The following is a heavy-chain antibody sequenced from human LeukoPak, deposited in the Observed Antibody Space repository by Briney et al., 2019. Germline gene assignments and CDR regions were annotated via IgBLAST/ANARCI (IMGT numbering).Heavy chain of an antibody. CDR3: ARGSNIAQRLDAFDI. CDR2: ISYDGSNK. CDR1: GFTFSSYG. D-gene: IGHD5-12*01. J-gene: IGHJ3*02. Sequence: GGSLRLSCAASGFTFSSYGMHWVRQAPGKGLEWVAVISYDGSNKYYADSVKGRFTISRDNSKNTLYLQMNSLRAEDTAVYYCARGSNIAQRLDAFDIWGQGTMVTVFS. V-gene: IGHV3-30*03.